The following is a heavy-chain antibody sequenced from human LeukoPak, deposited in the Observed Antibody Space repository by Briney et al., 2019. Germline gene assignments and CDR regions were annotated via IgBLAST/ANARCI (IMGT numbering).Heavy chain of an antibody. V-gene: IGHV1-2*02. CDR3: ARDVGRSGSYFFDY. Sequence: ASVKVSCKASGYTFTGYYMHWVRQAPGQGLEWMGWINPNSGGTNYAQKFQGRATMTRDTSISTAYMEVSRLRFDDTAVYYCARDVGRSGSYFFDYWGQGTLVTVSS. CDR2: INPNSGGT. CDR1: GYTFTGYY. J-gene: IGHJ4*02. D-gene: IGHD1-26*01.